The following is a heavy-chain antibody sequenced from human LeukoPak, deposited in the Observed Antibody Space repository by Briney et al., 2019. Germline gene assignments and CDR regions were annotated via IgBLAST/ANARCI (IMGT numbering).Heavy chain of an antibody. CDR2: IIPIFGTA. J-gene: IGHJ4*02. CDR1: GGTFSSHA. V-gene: IGHV1-69*01. CDR3: ARVLYYYDSSGYYFDY. D-gene: IGHD3-22*01. Sequence: ASVKVSCKASGGTFSSHAISWVRQAPGQGLEWMGGIIPIFGTANYAQKFQGRVTITADESTSTAYMELSSLRSEDTAVYYCARVLYYYDSSGYYFDYWGQGTLVTVSS.